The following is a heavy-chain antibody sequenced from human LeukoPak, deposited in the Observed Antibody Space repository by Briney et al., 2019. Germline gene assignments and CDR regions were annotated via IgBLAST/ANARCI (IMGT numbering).Heavy chain of an antibody. V-gene: IGHV4-31*02. CDR1: GGSLSGGGYY. CDR2: IYCSGST. J-gene: IGHJ6*02. Sequence: PSETLSLSSAVPGGSLSGGGYYWGWIRQHPGKGLEWHAYIYCSGSTYYNAALESRLTISVSASQNQFSLQLSSVTAADTAVYYCARGGLRSYYFGMDVWGQGTTVTVSS. D-gene: IGHD4-17*01. CDR3: ARGGLRSYYFGMDV.